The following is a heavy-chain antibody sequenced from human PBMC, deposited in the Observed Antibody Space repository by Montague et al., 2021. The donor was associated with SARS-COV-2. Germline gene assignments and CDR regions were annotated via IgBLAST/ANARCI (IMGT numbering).Heavy chain of an antibody. Sequence: TLSLTCAVSGGSISSGGYYWSWIRQHPGKGLEWIGYIYYSGSTCYNPSLKSRVTISVDTSKNQFSLKLSSVTAADTAVYYCARGGTSKTIFGVVTHVLEVDVWGKGTTVTVSS. V-gene: IGHV4-31*11. CDR3: ARGGTSKTIFGVVTHVLEVDV. J-gene: IGHJ6*04. CDR2: IYYSGST. D-gene: IGHD3-3*01. CDR1: GGSISSGGYY.